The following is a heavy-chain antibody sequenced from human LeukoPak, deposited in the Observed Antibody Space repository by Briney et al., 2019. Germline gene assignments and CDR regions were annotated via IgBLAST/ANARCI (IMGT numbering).Heavy chain of an antibody. Sequence: GGSLRLSCAASGFTFSSYAMHWVRQAPGKGLEWVAVISYDGSNKYYADSVKGRFTISRDNSKNTLYLQMNSLRAEDTAVYYCARTRDYYDSSGYNHWGQGTLVTVSS. D-gene: IGHD3-22*01. V-gene: IGHV3-30-3*01. CDR3: ARTRDYYDSSGYNH. J-gene: IGHJ5*02. CDR1: GFTFSSYA. CDR2: ISYDGSNK.